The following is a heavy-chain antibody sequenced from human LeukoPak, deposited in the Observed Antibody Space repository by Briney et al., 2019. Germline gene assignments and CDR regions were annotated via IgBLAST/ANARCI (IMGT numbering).Heavy chain of an antibody. J-gene: IGHJ4*02. Sequence: GGSLRLSCAASGFTFSNYWMHWVRQAPGKGLVWVSLINTDGSILTYADSVKGRVTISRDNARNTLYLQMNSLRAEDSAVYYCARSMGIAVSRNSNFDYWGQGILVTVSS. D-gene: IGHD6-19*01. CDR1: GFTFSNYW. V-gene: IGHV3-74*01. CDR3: ARSMGIAVSRNSNFDY. CDR2: INTDGSIL.